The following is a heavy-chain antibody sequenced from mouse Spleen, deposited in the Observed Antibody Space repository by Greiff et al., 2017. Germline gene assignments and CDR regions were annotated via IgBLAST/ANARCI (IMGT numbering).Heavy chain of an antibody. CDR1: GYTFTSYG. CDR3: ARGGTTVVAPLAMDY. CDR2: IYPRSGNT. Sequence: QVQLKESGAELARPGASVKLSCKASGYTFTSYGISWVKQRTGQGLEWIGEIYPRSGNTYYNEKFKGKATLTADKSSSTAYMELRSLTSEDSAVYFCARGGTTVVAPLAMDYWGQGTSVTVSS. J-gene: IGHJ4*01. D-gene: IGHD1-1*01. V-gene: IGHV1-81*01.